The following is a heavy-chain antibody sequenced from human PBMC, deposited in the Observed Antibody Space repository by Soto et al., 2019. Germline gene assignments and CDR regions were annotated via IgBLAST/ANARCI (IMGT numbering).Heavy chain of an antibody. V-gene: IGHV4-34*02. D-gene: IGHD3-3*01. CDR1: GGSFNNYC. J-gene: IGHJ5*02. CDR2: VCPGGRT. Sequence: QVRLQQWGAGLVRPSETLSLTCAVYGGSFNNYCWSWIRQPPGTGLEWIGVVCPGGRTIYSPNMTREVRIAVELSKNQFSLRLTSVTVADTAVYYCARGGYGQYYAYNWFDPWGQGNLVIVAS. CDR3: ARGGYGQYYAYNWFDP.